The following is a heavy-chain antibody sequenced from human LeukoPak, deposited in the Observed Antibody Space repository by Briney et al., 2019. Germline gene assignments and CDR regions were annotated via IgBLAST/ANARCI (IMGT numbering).Heavy chain of an antibody. J-gene: IGHJ5*02. D-gene: IGHD3-10*01. CDR2: INHSGST. CDR1: GGSFSGYY. V-gene: IGHV4-34*01. CDR3: ARGVTMVRGVINHNWFDP. Sequence: SETLSLTCAVYGGSFSGYYWSWIRQPPGKGLEWIGEINHSGSTNYNPSLKSRVTISVDTSKNQFSLKLSSVTAADTAVYYCARGVTMVRGVINHNWFDPWGQGTLVTVSS.